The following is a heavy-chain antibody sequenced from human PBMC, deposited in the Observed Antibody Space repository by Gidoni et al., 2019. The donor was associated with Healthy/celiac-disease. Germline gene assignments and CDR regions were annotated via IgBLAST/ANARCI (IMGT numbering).Heavy chain of an antibody. CDR1: GYSFTSYW. D-gene: IGHD6-13*01. Sequence: EVQLVQSGAEVKKPGESLTISCMGSGYSFTSYWIGWVRQMPGKGLEWMGIIYPGDSDTRYSPSFQGQVTISADKSISTAYLQWSSLKASDTAMYYCARVGAAVFYYYGMDVWGQGTTVTVSS. V-gene: IGHV5-51*01. CDR3: ARVGAAVFYYYGMDV. CDR2: IYPGDSDT. J-gene: IGHJ6*02.